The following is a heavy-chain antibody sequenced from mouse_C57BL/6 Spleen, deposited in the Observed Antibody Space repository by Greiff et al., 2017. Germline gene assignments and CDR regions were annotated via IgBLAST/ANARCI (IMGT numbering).Heavy chain of an antibody. V-gene: IGHV1-53*01. CDR3: ARRGITTVVVPGYFDY. D-gene: IGHD1-1*01. CDR2: LTPSNGGT. J-gene: IGHJ2*01. Sequence: QVQLQQPGTELVQPGASVKLSCKASGYTFTSSWMHWLKQRPGQGLEWIGNLTPSNGGTNYNEKFKSKATLTVDKSSSTAYMQLSSLTSEDSAVYYCARRGITTVVVPGYFDYWGQGTTLTVSS. CDR1: GYTFTSSW.